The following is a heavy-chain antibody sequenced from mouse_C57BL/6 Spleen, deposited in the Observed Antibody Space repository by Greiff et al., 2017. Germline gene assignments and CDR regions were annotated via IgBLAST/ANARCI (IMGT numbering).Heavy chain of an antibody. D-gene: IGHD2-4*01. CDR2: IWSDGST. J-gene: IGHJ1*03. CDR3: ARQSSYYDYDGYFDV. V-gene: IGHV2-6-1*01. CDR1: GFSLTSYG. Sequence: QVQLQQSGPGLVAPSQSLSITCTVSGFSLTSYGVHWVRQPPGKGLEWLVVIWSDGSTTYNSALKSRLSISKDNSKSQVFLKMNSLQTDDTAMYYCARQSSYYDYDGYFDVWGTGTTVTVSS.